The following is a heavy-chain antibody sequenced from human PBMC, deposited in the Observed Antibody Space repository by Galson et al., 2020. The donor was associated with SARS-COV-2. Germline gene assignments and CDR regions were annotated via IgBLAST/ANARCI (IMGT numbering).Heavy chain of an antibody. Sequence: GGSLRLSCAASGFTFSSYSMNWVRQAPGKGLEWVSSISSSSSYIYYADSVKGRFTISRDNAKNSLYLQMNSLRAEDTAVYYCARVARVVSGSPDAFDIWGQGTMVTVSS. CDR1: GFTFSSYS. J-gene: IGHJ3*02. CDR3: ARVARVVSGSPDAFDI. V-gene: IGHV3-21*01. CDR2: ISSSSSYI. D-gene: IGHD1-26*01.